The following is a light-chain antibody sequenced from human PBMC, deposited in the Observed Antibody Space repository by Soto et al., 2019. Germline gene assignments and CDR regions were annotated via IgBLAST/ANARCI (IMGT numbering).Light chain of an antibody. CDR2: QVT. V-gene: IGLV2-14*01. J-gene: IGLJ1*01. Sequence: QSVLTQPASVSGSPGQSITISCTETSSDLAIYNYVSWYQQQPGKAPKLMIYQVTNRPSGVSNRFSGSRSGNTASLTISGLQAEAEADYYCSSYTDSSNYVFGTGTKVTVL. CDR3: SSYTDSSNYV. CDR1: SSDLAIYNY.